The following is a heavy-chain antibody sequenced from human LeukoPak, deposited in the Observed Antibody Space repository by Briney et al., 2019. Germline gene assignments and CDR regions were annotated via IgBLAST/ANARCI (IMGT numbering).Heavy chain of an antibody. V-gene: IGHV3-21*06. CDR3: ARDPYSGSYGPHYYYYMDV. CDR2: ITISSSYI. J-gene: IGHJ6*03. D-gene: IGHD1-26*01. Sequence: GGSLRLSCAASGFTFSSYNMNGVRQAPGKGPEGVSSITISSSYISYADSVKGRFTISRDNAKNSLYLQMDSLRVEDTAVYYCARDPYSGSYGPHYYYYMDVWGKGTTVTISS. CDR1: GFTFSSYN.